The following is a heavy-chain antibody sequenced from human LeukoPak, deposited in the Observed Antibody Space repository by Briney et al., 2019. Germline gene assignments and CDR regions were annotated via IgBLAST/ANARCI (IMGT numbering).Heavy chain of an antibody. D-gene: IGHD1-20*01. J-gene: IGHJ4*02. V-gene: IGHV4-34*01. CDR3: ARRFIITGRSDVDY. CDR2: INDSGST. CDR1: GGSLSGAY. Sequence: SETLSLTCGVYGGSLSGAYWTWIRQPPGKGLEWIGEINDSGSTNYKTSLKSRVTISLDTSRKQFSLKLTSVTAADTAVYYCARRFIITGRSDVDYWGQGTLVTVSS.